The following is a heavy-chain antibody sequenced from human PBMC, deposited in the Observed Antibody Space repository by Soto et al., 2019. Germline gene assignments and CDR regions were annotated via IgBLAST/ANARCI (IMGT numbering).Heavy chain of an antibody. V-gene: IGHV4-59*08. J-gene: IGHJ6*02. CDR3: ARLAPLILAGTSYYHAMDV. Sequence: PSETLSLTCTVSGASISTSYWSWIRQPPGKGLEWIGYIHYSGSTNYSPSLKSRVTMSLDTSENQSSLKLSSVTAADTAVYYCARLAPLILAGTSYYHAMDVWAQGTTVTVSS. D-gene: IGHD6-19*01. CDR1: GASISTSY. CDR2: IHYSGST.